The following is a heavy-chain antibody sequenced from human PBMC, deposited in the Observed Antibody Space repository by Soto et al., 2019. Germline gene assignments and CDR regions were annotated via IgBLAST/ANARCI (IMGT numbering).Heavy chain of an antibody. D-gene: IGHD5-18*01. J-gene: IGHJ6*02. Sequence: SQTLSLTCAISGDSVSSNSAAWNWIRQSPSRGLEWLGRTYYRSKWYNDYAVSLKSRITINPDTSKNQFSLQLYSVTPEDTAVYYCARDKDSGYYYGYPHRGENYYGMDVWGQGTTVTVS. CDR1: GDSVSSNSAA. CDR3: ARDKDSGYYYGYPHRGENYYGMDV. V-gene: IGHV6-1*01. CDR2: TYYRSKWYN.